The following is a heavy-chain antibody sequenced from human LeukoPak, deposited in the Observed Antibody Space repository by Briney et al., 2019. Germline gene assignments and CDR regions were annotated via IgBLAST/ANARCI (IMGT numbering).Heavy chain of an antibody. Sequence: SQTLSLTCVISGDSVASNSTACNWIRQSPSRGLEWLGRTYYRPKWYNYYALSVKSRITINPDTSKNQFSLQLNSVTPEDTAVYYCARGGQGDGYSADEAFDFWGQGTMVTVS. CDR2: TYYRPKWYN. CDR3: ARGGQGDGYSADEAFDF. V-gene: IGHV6-1*01. D-gene: IGHD5-24*01. J-gene: IGHJ3*01. CDR1: GDSVASNSTA.